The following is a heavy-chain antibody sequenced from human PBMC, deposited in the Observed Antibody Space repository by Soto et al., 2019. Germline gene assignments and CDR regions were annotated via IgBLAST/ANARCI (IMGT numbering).Heavy chain of an antibody. CDR1: GGSVSSRNYY. CDR3: VRDVGTPGTTSYDCDF. Sequence: QVQLQESGPGLVKPSETLSLTCQVSGGSVSSRNYYWSWIRQPPGKGLEWSGYIFYNGNTIYSPYLRSLVPLSLXTXKXXFSLQLRSVTPADAGVYSSVRDVGTPGTTSYDCDFWGPGVLVTVPS. V-gene: IGHV4-61*01. CDR2: IFYNGNT. J-gene: IGHJ4*02. D-gene: IGHD7-27*01.